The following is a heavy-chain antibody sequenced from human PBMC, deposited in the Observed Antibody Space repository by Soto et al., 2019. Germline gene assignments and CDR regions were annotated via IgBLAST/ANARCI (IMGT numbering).Heavy chain of an antibody. Sequence: SETLSLTCAVSGGSISSINGRSFVRQPPGKGLEWIGEIYHSGSTNYNPSLKSRVTISVDKSKNQFSLKLSSVTAADTAVYYCARRLDIVVVVAAQGAFDIWGQGTMVTVS. D-gene: IGHD2-15*01. V-gene: IGHV4-4*02. CDR2: IYHSGST. J-gene: IGHJ3*02. CDR3: ARRLDIVVVVAAQGAFDI. CDR1: GGSISSING.